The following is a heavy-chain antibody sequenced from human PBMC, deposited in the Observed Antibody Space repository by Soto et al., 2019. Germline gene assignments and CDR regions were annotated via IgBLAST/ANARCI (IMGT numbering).Heavy chain of an antibody. Sequence: GGSLRLSCAASGFTFSSYSMNWVRQAPGKGLEWVSSISSSSSYIYYADSVKGRFTISRDNAKNSLYLQMNSLRAEDTAVYYCARELVYSRGWYGAFDIWGQGTMVTVSS. CDR2: ISSSSSYI. V-gene: IGHV3-21*01. CDR3: ARELVYSRGWYGAFDI. D-gene: IGHD6-19*01. CDR1: GFTFSSYS. J-gene: IGHJ3*02.